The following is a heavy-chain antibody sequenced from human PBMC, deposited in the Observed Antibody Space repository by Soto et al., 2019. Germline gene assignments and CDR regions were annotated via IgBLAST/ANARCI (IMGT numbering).Heavy chain of an antibody. CDR3: ARDPQGYCSGGRCYHFDY. Sequence: ASVKVSCKASGYTLTSYSMHWVRQAPGQGLEWMGIINPSGDNIRYAQNFQGRVTMTRDTSTSTVYLELSSLRSEDTAIYYCARDPQGYCSGGRCYHFDYWRQRTLVTVSS. CDR2: INPSGDNI. D-gene: IGHD2-15*01. J-gene: IGHJ4*02. V-gene: IGHV1-46*01. CDR1: GYTLTSYS.